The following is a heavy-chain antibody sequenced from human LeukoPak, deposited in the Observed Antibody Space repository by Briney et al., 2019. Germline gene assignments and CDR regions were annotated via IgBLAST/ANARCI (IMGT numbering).Heavy chain of an antibody. Sequence: PGGSLRLSCAASGFTFSSYSMNWVRQAPGKGLEWVSSITSSSSYIYYADSVKGRFTISRDNAKTSLYLQMNSLRAEDTAVYYCARVPGRDSIAAAGTSYWGQGTLVTVSS. CDR1: GFTFSSYS. D-gene: IGHD6-13*01. J-gene: IGHJ4*02. V-gene: IGHV3-21*01. CDR3: ARVPGRDSIAAAGTSY. CDR2: ITSSSSYI.